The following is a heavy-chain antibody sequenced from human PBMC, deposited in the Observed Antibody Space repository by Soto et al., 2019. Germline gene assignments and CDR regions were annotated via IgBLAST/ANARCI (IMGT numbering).Heavy chain of an antibody. J-gene: IGHJ4*02. CDR2: ISSAVNT. D-gene: IGHD6-6*01. Sequence: GSLRLSCAGSGFTFSNYAMSWVRQAPGKGLEWVSAISSAVNTYYADSVKGRFTISRDNSKNTLSLQMNSLRAEDTAVYYCAKQVRDGTSSPYYFDHWGQGTLVTVSS. CDR3: AKQVRDGTSSPYYFDH. CDR1: GFTFSNYA. V-gene: IGHV3-23*01.